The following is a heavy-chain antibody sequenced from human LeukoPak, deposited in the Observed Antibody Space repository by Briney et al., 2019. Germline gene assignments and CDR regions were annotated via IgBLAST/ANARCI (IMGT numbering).Heavy chain of an antibody. V-gene: IGHV6-1*01. Sequence: SQTLSLTCAISGDSVSSNSAAWNSIRQSPSRGLEWLGRTYYRSKWYTDYAVSVTSRITINPDTSKNHFSLQLNSVTPEDTAVYYCARARSGSYPDFWGQGTLVTVSS. CDR2: TYYRSKWYT. J-gene: IGHJ4*02. CDR1: GDSVSSNSAA. CDR3: ARARSGSYPDF. D-gene: IGHD1-26*01.